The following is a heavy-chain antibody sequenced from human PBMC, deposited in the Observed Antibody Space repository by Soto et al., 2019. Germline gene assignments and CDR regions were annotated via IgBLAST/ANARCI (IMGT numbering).Heavy chain of an antibody. J-gene: IGHJ4*02. CDR1: GFSLSTSKVS. Sequence: QITLKESGPTLVKPTQTLTLTCTFSGFSLSTSKVSVGWIRQPPGKALEWLALIYRDDDKRYSPSLKSRLTITKDTSKNQVVLTMANIDPVDTATYYCAHSKGIGIAAAAPDYWGQGTLVTVSS. CDR3: AHSKGIGIAAAAPDY. V-gene: IGHV2-5*02. CDR2: IYRDDDK. D-gene: IGHD6-13*01.